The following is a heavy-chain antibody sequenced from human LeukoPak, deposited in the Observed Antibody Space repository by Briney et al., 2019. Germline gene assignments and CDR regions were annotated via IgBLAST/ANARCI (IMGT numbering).Heavy chain of an antibody. CDR2: IKQDGSEK. CDR1: GFTFNTYW. V-gene: IGHV3-7*01. J-gene: IGHJ4*02. Sequence: GGSLRLSCAASGFTFNTYWISWVRQAPGKGLEWVGNIKQDGSEKNYMDSVKGRFTISRDNAKNSLYLQMNSLRAEDTAIYYCAKEISRDGYMRWGQGTLVTVSS. CDR3: AKEISRDGYMR. D-gene: IGHD5-24*01.